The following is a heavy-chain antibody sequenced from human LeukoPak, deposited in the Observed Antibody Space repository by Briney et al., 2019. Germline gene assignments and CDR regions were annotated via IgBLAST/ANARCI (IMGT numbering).Heavy chain of an antibody. CDR2: IYTSGST. V-gene: IGHV4-4*07. Sequence: SETLSLTCTVSGGSISSYYWSWIRQPAGKGLEWIGRIYTSGSTNYNPSLKSRVTMSVDTSKNQFSLKLSSVTAADTAVYYCARDRGYCSSTSCYRLNYFDYWGQGTLVTVSS. CDR1: GGSISSYY. D-gene: IGHD2-2*03. J-gene: IGHJ4*02. CDR3: ARDRGYCSSTSCYRLNYFDY.